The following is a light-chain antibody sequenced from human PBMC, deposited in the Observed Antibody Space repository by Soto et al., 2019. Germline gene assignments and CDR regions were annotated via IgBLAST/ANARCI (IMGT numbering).Light chain of an antibody. J-gene: IGLJ3*02. Sequence: QSALTQPASVSGSPGQSITISCTGTSSDVGAYDYVSWYQQHPGKAPKFMLYEVSNRPLGLSNRFSGSKSGNTASLTISGLQAEDEADYYCSSYTTSNTWVFGGGTKLTVL. CDR3: SSYTTSNTWV. CDR2: EVS. CDR1: SSDVGAYDY. V-gene: IGLV2-14*01.